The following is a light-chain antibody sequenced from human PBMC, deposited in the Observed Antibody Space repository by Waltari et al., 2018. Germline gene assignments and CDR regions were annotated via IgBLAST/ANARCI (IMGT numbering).Light chain of an antibody. CDR1: QSLVDGGGNKF. V-gene: IGKV2-28*01. Sequence: EIVMTQSPLSLPVTPGEPASIPSTFSQSLVDGGGNKFLDWYLQKPGQSPQLLIYQISNRASGVPDRISGSGSDTDFTLKITRVEAEGVGVYYCMQALHPPYTFGQGTKLEIK. CDR3: MQALHPPYT. CDR2: QIS. J-gene: IGKJ2*01.